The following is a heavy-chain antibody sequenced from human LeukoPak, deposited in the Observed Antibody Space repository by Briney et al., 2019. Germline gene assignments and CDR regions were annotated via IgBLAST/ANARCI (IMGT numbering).Heavy chain of an antibody. Sequence: ASVKVSCKASGYTFTGYYIHWVRQAPGQGLEWMGIINPSGAGTNYAQRFQGRVTLTRDTSTTTLYMELSSLRSEDTAVYYCVRSYCAGDCQGRAYYFDYWGQGTLVTVSS. D-gene: IGHD2-21*01. CDR3: VRSYCAGDCQGRAYYFDY. V-gene: IGHV1-46*01. CDR2: INPSGAGT. CDR1: GYTFTGYY. J-gene: IGHJ4*02.